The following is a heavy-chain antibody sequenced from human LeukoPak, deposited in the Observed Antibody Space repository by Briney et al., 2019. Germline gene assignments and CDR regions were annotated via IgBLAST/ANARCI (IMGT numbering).Heavy chain of an antibody. V-gene: IGHV1-69*01. Sequence: SVKVSCKASGGTFSSYAISWVRQAPGQGLEWMGGIIPIFGTANYAQKFQGRVTITADESTSTAYMELSSLRSEDTAVYYCAREQASVATPDYWGQGTLVTVSS. CDR1: GGTFSSYA. CDR3: AREQASVATPDY. D-gene: IGHD4-11*01. J-gene: IGHJ4*02. CDR2: IIPIFGTA.